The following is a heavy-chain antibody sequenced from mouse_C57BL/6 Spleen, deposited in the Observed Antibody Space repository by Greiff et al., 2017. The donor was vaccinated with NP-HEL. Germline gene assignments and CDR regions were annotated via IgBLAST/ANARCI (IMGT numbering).Heavy chain of an antibody. Sequence: EVQRVESGPGLVKPSQSLSLTCSVTGYSITSGYYWNWIRQFPGNKLEWMGYISYDGSNNYNPSLKNRISITRDTSKNQFFLKLNSVTTEDTATYYCARDDYDYDWFAYWGQGTLVTVSA. V-gene: IGHV3-6*01. J-gene: IGHJ3*01. CDR1: GYSITSGYY. D-gene: IGHD2-4*01. CDR2: ISYDGSN. CDR3: ARDDYDYDWFAY.